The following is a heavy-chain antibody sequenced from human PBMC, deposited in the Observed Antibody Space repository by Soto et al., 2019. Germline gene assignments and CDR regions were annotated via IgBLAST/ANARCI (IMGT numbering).Heavy chain of an antibody. V-gene: IGHV1-46*01. CDR2: INPSGGST. J-gene: IGHJ4*02. D-gene: IGHD6-13*01. CDR1: GYTFTNYY. CDR3: ASYMAAGRGDLDY. Sequence: QVQLVQSGAEVKKSGASVKVSCKASGYTFTNYYIQWMRQAPGQGLEWMGIINPSGGSTSYAQRFKGRVTMTRDTSSSTVYMELSSLISDDTAVYYCASYMAAGRGDLDYWGQGTLVTVSS.